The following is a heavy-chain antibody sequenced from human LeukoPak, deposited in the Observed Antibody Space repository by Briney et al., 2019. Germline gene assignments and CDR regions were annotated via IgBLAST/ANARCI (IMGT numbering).Heavy chain of an antibody. D-gene: IGHD2-21*01. J-gene: IGHJ4*02. CDR1: GFTVSSNY. CDR2: IYSGGST. V-gene: IGHV3-53*01. CDR3: ARGHTSLFYFDY. Sequence: PGGSLRLSCAASGFTVSSNYMSCVRQAPGKGLEWVSVIYSGGSTYYADSVKGRFTISRDNSKNTLYLQMNSLRAEDTAVYYCARGHTSLFYFDYWGQGTLVTVSS.